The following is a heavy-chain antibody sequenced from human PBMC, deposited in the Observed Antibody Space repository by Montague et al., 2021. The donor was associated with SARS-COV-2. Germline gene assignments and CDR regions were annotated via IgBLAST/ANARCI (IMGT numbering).Heavy chain of an antibody. V-gene: IGHV4-34*01. CDR1: GGSFSDNY. D-gene: IGHD3-22*01. CDR2: INHRGTS. J-gene: IGHJ4*02. CDR3: ARGRQHFNMIVVVMTGGEYYFDY. Sequence: SETLSLTCAVYGGSFSDNYWSWIRKPPGKGLEWIGAINHRGTSNYNPSLKSRVSISADTSKNQFSLYLGSVTAADTAVYYCARGRQHFNMIVVVMTGGEYYFDYWGQGTLVTVSS.